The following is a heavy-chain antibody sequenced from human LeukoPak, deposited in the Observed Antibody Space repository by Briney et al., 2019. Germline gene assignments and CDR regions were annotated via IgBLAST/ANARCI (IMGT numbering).Heavy chain of an antibody. Sequence: PGRSLRLSCAASGFTFSSYPMHWVRQAPGKGLEWVAVTSFDGSNKYYADAVKGRFTFSRDNSKNTLYLQMNSLRAEDTAVYYCARSRESGRWDYFDYWGQGTLVTVSS. V-gene: IGHV3-30*04. CDR3: ARSRESGRWDYFDY. J-gene: IGHJ4*02. D-gene: IGHD3-10*01. CDR2: TSFDGSNK. CDR1: GFTFSSYP.